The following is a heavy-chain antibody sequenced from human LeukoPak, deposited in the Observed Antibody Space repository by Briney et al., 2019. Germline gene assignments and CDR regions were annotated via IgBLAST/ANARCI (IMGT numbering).Heavy chain of an antibody. Sequence: GGSLRLSCAASGFTFNNYDMNWVRQAPGKGLEWVSGINWNGGSTDYADSVKGRFTISRDNARNSLYLQMNSLTAEDTAVYYCTTEDSYDILTGYYGYWGQGTLVTVSS. D-gene: IGHD3-9*01. J-gene: IGHJ4*02. V-gene: IGHV3-20*04. CDR3: TTEDSYDILTGYYGY. CDR2: INWNGGST. CDR1: GFTFNNYD.